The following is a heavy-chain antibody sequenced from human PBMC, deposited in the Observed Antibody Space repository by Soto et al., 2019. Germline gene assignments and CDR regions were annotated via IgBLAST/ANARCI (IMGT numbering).Heavy chain of an antibody. Sequence: ASVKVSCKASGYTFTGYYMHWVRQAPGQGLEWMGWINPNSGGTNYAQKFQGWVTMTRDTSISTAYMELSRLRSDDTAVYYCAREGGSGSYYNVTQRLNWFDPWGQGTLVTVSS. CDR3: AREGGSGSYYNVTQRLNWFDP. CDR1: GYTFTGYY. J-gene: IGHJ5*02. V-gene: IGHV1-2*04. D-gene: IGHD3-10*01. CDR2: INPNSGGT.